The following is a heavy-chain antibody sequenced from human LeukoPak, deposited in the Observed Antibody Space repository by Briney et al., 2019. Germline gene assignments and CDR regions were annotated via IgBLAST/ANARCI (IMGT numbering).Heavy chain of an antibody. V-gene: IGHV7-4-1*02. J-gene: IGHJ4*02. CDR2: INTNTGNP. CDR1: GYTFTSYA. CDR3: ARGRLRYFDWLLYRSVSFDY. Sequence: ASVKVSCKASGYTFTSYAMNWVRQAPGQGLEWMGWINTNTGNPTYAQGFTGRFVFSLDTSVSTAYLQISSLKAEDTAVYYCARGRLRYFDWLLYRSVSFDYWGQGTLVTVSS. D-gene: IGHD3-9*01.